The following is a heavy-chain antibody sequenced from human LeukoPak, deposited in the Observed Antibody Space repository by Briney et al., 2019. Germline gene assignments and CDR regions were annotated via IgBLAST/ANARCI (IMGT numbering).Heavy chain of an antibody. CDR1: EFNFFSYG. V-gene: IGHV3-74*01. CDR2: IFTDGRTT. Sequence: PGGSLRLSCVASEFNFFSYGMQWVRQAPGKGLVWVSRIFTDGRTTSYADSVKGRFTISRDNAKNTLYLEMKSLRVEDTAVYYCARELPREVTLDYWGQGTLVTVS. CDR3: ARELPREVTLDY. J-gene: IGHJ4*01. D-gene: IGHD2-21*02.